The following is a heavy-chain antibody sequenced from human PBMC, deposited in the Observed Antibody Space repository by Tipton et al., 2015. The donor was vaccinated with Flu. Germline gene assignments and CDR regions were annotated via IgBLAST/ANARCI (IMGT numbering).Heavy chain of an antibody. CDR2: INHSGST. Sequence: TLSLTCAVYGGSFSGYYWSWIRQPPGKGLEWIGEINHSGSTNYNPSLKSRVTISVDTSKNQFSLKLSSVTAADTAVYYCARGLSKRGTGRGGPIGYWGQGTLVTVSS. D-gene: IGHD2-8*02. CDR3: ARGLSKRGTGRGGPIGY. J-gene: IGHJ4*02. CDR1: GGSFSGYY. V-gene: IGHV4-34*01.